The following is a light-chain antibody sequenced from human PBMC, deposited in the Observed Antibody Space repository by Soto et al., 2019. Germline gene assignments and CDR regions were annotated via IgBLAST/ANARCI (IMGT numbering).Light chain of an antibody. CDR2: GNT. CDR3: QSYDSTLSALV. Sequence: QSVLTQPPPVSGAPGQRVTISCTGRSSNIGARYDVQWYQQVPGTAPKLLIFGNTNRPSGVPDRFSASKSGTSASLAISGLQAEDEADYYCQSYDSTLSALVFGGGTKLTVL. CDR1: SSNIGARYD. J-gene: IGLJ3*02. V-gene: IGLV1-40*01.